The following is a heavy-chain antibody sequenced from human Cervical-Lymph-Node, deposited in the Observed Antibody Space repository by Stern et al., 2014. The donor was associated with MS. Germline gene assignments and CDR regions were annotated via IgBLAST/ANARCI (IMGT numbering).Heavy chain of an antibody. CDR1: GFTFSKYG. J-gene: IGHJ4*02. Sequence: DQLVESGGGVVQPGRSLRLSCAASGFTFSKYGMHWVRQAPGKGLEWPAVRWYGGNKKYYADSVKGRFTISRDNSKNTLFLQMSSLTAEDTALYYCARGNWNYEGMGYWGQGTLVTVSS. D-gene: IGHD1-7*01. V-gene: IGHV3-33*01. CDR2: RWYGGNKK. CDR3: ARGNWNYEGMGY.